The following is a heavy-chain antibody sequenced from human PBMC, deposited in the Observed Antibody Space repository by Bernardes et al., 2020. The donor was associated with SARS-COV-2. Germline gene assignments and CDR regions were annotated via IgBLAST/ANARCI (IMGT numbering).Heavy chain of an antibody. CDR2: INPNSGGT. CDR3: AREVMRYDILTGYYNAVGGGFDY. J-gene: IGHJ4*02. Sequence: SVKVSCKTSGYTLTDYYMSWVRQAPGQGPEWMGWINPNSGGTNYAQKFQGRVTMTRDTSISTAYMELSRLRSDDTAVYYCAREVMRYDILTGYYNAVGGGFDYWGQGTLVTVSS. D-gene: IGHD3-9*01. V-gene: IGHV1-2*02. CDR1: GYTLTDYY.